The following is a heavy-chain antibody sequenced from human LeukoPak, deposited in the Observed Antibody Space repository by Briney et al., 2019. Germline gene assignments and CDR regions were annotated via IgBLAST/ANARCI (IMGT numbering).Heavy chain of an antibody. Sequence: GASVKVSCKASGGTFSSYAISWVRQAPGQGLEWMGGIIPIFGTANYAQKFQGRVTITTDESTSTAYMELSSLRSEDTAVYYCASKTGDRVDFDYWGQGTLVTVSS. CDR3: ASKTGDRVDFDY. CDR2: IIPIFGTA. V-gene: IGHV1-69*05. CDR1: GGTFSSYA. J-gene: IGHJ4*02. D-gene: IGHD7-27*01.